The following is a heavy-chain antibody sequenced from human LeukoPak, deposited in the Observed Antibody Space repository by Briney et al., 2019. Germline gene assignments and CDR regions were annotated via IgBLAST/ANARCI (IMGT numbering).Heavy chain of an antibody. V-gene: IGHV3-48*03. CDR2: ISSSGSTI. D-gene: IGHD3-22*01. CDR3: ARVDYYDSSGYYRRYYFDY. Sequence: GGSLRLSCAASGFTFSSYEMNWVRQAPGKGLEWVSYISSSGSTIYYADSVKGRFTISRDNAKNSLYLQMNSLRAEDTAVYYCARVDYYDSSGYYRRYYFDYWGQGTLVTVSS. J-gene: IGHJ4*02. CDR1: GFTFSSYE.